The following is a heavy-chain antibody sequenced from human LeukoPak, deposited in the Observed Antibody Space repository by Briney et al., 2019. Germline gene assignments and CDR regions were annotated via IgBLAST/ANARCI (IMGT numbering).Heavy chain of an antibody. CDR1: GLTFSTYS. D-gene: IGHD6-6*01. CDR2: ISSSNNYI. CDR3: ARELISSSSVLLPDY. J-gene: IGHJ4*02. Sequence: GGSLRLSCAASGLTFSTYSMNWVRQAPGKGLEWVSSISSSNNYIFYADSVKGRFTISRDNAKNSLYLQMNSLRAEDTAVYYCARELISSSSVLLPDYWGQGTLVTVSS. V-gene: IGHV3-21*06.